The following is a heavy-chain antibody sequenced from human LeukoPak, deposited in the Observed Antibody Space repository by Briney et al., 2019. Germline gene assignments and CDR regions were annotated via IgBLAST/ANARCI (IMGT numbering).Heavy chain of an antibody. CDR2: IYYSGST. CDR1: GGSIGSYY. D-gene: IGHD4-17*01. V-gene: IGHV4-59*01. CDR3: ARDSGDYHADYYKGLDV. Sequence: SETLSLTCTVSGGSIGSYYWSWIRQPPGKGLEWIGYIYYSGSTNYNPSLKSRVTISVDTSKNQFSLQLTSVTAADTAVYYCARDSGDYHADYYKGLDVWGQGIMVTVSS. J-gene: IGHJ6*02.